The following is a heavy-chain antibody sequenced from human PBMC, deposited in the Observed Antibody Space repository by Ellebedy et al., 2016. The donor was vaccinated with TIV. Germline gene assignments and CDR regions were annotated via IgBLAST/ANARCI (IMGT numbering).Heavy chain of an antibody. CDR3: ARLELLATPDAFDI. D-gene: IGHD3-10*01. Sequence: GESLKISXAASGFSVSSNYMSWVRQPPGKGLEGVSIIYSGSRTPYADSVKGRFTISRDKSKNTLYLQMNSLRAEDTALYYCARLELLATPDAFDIWGQGTMVTVSS. CDR1: GFSVSSNY. CDR2: IYSGSRT. J-gene: IGHJ3*02. V-gene: IGHV3-53*01.